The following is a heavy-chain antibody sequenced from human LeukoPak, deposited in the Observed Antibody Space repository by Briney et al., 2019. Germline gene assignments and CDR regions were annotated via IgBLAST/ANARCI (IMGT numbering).Heavy chain of an antibody. CDR3: AKDPRLLWFGELDYFDY. Sequence: AGGSLRLSCAASGFTFSSYGMHWVRQAPGKGLEWVAFIRYDGSNKYYADSVKGRFTISRDNSKNTLYLQMNSLRAEDTAVYYCAKDPRLLWFGELDYFDYWGQGTLVTVSS. J-gene: IGHJ4*02. CDR2: IRYDGSNK. D-gene: IGHD3-10*01. CDR1: GFTFSSYG. V-gene: IGHV3-30*02.